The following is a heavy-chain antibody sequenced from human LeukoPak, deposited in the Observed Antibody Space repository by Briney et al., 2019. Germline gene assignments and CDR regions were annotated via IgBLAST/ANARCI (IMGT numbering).Heavy chain of an antibody. Sequence: ASVKVSCKVSGYTLTELSMHWVRQAPGKGLEWMGGFDPDDGQTIYARKFQGRVTMTEDRFTDTAYMELSSLRSEDTAVYYCATSRYTYAEFFDYWGQGTLVTVSS. CDR1: GYTLTELS. D-gene: IGHD5-18*01. V-gene: IGHV1-24*01. CDR3: ATSRYTYAEFFDY. CDR2: FDPDDGQT. J-gene: IGHJ4*02.